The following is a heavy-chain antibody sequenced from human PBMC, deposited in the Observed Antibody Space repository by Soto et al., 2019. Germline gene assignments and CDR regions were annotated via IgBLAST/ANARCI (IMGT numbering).Heavy chain of an antibody. CDR2: IYYSGST. V-gene: IGHV4-31*03. J-gene: IGHJ1*01. D-gene: IGHD3-22*01. CDR1: CVSISSGGYY. CDR3: ASDHRNADDGRGGLCTCLAV. Sequence: SETLSLTCTVSCVSISSGGYYWSWIRQHPGKGLEGIWYIYYSGSTYYNPSLKSRVTISVETSKNQFSPKLRSVTAADTGVYFCASDHRNADDGRGGLCTCLAVWGKGALVPVSS.